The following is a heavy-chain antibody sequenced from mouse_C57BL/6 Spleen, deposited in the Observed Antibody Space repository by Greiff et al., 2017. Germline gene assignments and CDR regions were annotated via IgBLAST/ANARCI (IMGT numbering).Heavy chain of an antibody. CDR3: ARAEEGSANFPCWYFDV. J-gene: IGHJ1*03. Sequence: VQLQQSGAELVKPGASVKLSCKASGYTFTSYWMHWVKQRPGQGLEWIGDINPSSGYTKYNQKFTDKATLTADKSSSTPYMQLSSLTSEDTAVYDCARAEEGSANFPCWYFDVWGTGTTLTVSS. V-gene: IGHV1-7*01. D-gene: IGHD4-1*01. CDR2: INPSSGYT. CDR1: GYTFTSYW.